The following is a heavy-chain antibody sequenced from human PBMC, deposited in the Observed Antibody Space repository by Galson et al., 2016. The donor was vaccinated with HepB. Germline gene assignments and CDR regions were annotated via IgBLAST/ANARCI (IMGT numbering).Heavy chain of an antibody. V-gene: IGHV1-69*13. D-gene: IGHD6-13*01. Sequence: SVKVSCKASGGNLISYTVNWVRQAPGQGLEWMGRIIPIVDTTDYAQSFQGRVTITADESTYTAYMELSSLRSEDTAVYYCATEKAAAGTLFNWFDSWGQGTQVTVSS. CDR1: GGNLISYT. J-gene: IGHJ5*01. CDR3: ATEKAAAGTLFNWFDS. CDR2: IIPIVDTT.